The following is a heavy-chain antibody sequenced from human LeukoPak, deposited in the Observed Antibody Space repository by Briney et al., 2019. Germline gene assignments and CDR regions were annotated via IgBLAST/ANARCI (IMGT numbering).Heavy chain of an antibody. Sequence: ALRLSCAASGFTFSSYAMHWVRPAPGKGLEWVAVISYDGSNKYYADSVKGRFTISRDNSKNTLYLQMNSLRAEDTAVYYCARDIWGFGESTKGFDYWGQGTLVTVSS. CDR1: GFTFSSYA. CDR3: ARDIWGFGESTKGFDY. D-gene: IGHD3-10*01. V-gene: IGHV3-30*04. CDR2: ISYDGSNK. J-gene: IGHJ4*02.